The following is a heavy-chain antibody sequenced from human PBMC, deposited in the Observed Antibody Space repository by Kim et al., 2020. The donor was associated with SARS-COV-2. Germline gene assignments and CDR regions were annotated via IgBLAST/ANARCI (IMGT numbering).Heavy chain of an antibody. V-gene: IGHV3-30*18. CDR2: ISYDGSNK. CDR3: AKDRGSCSSTSCYYFDY. D-gene: IGHD2-2*01. CDR1: GFTFSSYG. J-gene: IGHJ4*02. Sequence: GGSLRLSCAASGFTFSSYGMHWVRQAPGKGLEWVAVISYDGSNKYYADSVKGRFTISRDNSKNTLYLQMNSLRAEDTAVYYCAKDRGSCSSTSCYYFDYWGQGTLVTVSS.